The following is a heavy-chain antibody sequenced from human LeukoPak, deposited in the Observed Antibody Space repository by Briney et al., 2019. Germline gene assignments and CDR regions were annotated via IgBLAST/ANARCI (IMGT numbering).Heavy chain of an antibody. D-gene: IGHD4-17*01. CDR3: ASPNYGSHWGYFDY. Sequence: GRSLRLSCAASGFTFSTYAMHWVRQAPGKGLEWVAVISYDGSDKYYADSVRGRFTISRDNSKSTLYLQMNTLIAEDTAVYYCASPNYGSHWGYFDYWGQGTLVTVSS. CDR2: ISYDGSDK. V-gene: IGHV3-30*04. CDR1: GFTFSTYA. J-gene: IGHJ4*02.